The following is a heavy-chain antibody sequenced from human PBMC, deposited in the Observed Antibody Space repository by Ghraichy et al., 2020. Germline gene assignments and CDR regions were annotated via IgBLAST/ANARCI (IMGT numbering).Heavy chain of an antibody. V-gene: IGHV4-59*08. CDR1: GGSINNYY. D-gene: IGHD3-22*01. J-gene: IGHJ4*02. CDR3: ARHRYYFDSSNYYRPPDDYYFDV. CDR2: VYDSGST. Sequence: SETLSLTCSVSGGSINNYYWSWIRQPPGKGLEWIGYVYDSGSTMYSPSLESRVSMSVDVSRNQFSLKLRSVTAADTAVYYCARHRYYFDSSNYYRPPDDYYFDVWGQGILITVSS.